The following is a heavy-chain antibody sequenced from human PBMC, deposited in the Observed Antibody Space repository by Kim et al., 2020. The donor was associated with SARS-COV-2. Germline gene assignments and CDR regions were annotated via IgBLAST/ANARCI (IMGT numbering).Heavy chain of an antibody. V-gene: IGHV1-69*13. Sequence: SVKVSCKASGGTFSSYAISWVRQAPGQGLEWMGGIIPIFGTANYAQKFQGRVTITADESTSTAYMELSSLRSEDTAVYYCARGQRGYSGYDLEYYYYGMDVWGQGTTVTVSS. D-gene: IGHD5-12*01. CDR2: IIPIFGTA. CDR3: ARGQRGYSGYDLEYYYYGMDV. J-gene: IGHJ6*02. CDR1: GGTFSSYA.